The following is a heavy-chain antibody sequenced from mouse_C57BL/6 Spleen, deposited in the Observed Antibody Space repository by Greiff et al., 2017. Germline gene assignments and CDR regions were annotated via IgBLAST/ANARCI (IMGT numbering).Heavy chain of an antibody. V-gene: IGHV1-81*01. CDR3: ARRGDGYYEDYAMDY. Sequence: QVQLQQSGAELARPGASVKLSCKASGYTFTSYGISWVKQRTGQGLEWIGEIYPRSGNTYYNEKFKGKATLTADTSSSTAYMELRSLTSEDSAFYFCARRGDGYYEDYAMDYWGQGTSVTVSS. CDR1: GYTFTSYG. D-gene: IGHD2-3*01. CDR2: IYPRSGNT. J-gene: IGHJ4*01.